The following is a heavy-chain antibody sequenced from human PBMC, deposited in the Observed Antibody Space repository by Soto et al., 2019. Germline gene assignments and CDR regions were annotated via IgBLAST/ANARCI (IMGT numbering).Heavy chain of an antibody. CDR2: IDGVGTGT. V-gene: IGHV3-74*01. CDR1: GFTFTNYW. CDR3: TTGFEY. J-gene: IGHJ4*02. Sequence: EVQLVQSGGGSVQPGGSLRLSCAASGFTFTNYWMHWVRQVPGKGLVWVSRIDGVGTGTSYSDSVRGRFTISRDNAENTLYLQMNSLRAEDTAGYYCTTGFEYWGQGTLVTVSS.